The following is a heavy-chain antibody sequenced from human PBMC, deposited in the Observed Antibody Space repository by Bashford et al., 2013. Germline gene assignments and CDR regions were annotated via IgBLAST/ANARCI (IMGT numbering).Heavy chain of an antibody. CDR2: ISGYNGKT. D-gene: IGHD3-22*01. V-gene: IGHV1-18*01. CDR1: GYSFSSYG. J-gene: IGHJ6*02. CDR3: ARDGFTMKGYFFNGMDV. Sequence: ASVKVSCKASGYSFSSYGISWVRQAPGQGLEWMGWISGYNGKTDYAREIQGRVTMTTDTSTSAAYMELRSLRSDDTAVYYCARDGFTMKGYFFNGMDVWGQGTTVTVSS.